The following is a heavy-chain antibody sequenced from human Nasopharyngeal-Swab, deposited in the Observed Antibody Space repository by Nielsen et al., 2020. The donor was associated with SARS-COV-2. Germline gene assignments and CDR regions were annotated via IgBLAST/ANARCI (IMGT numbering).Heavy chain of an antibody. D-gene: IGHD3-3*01. CDR1: GFTFGDYA. V-gene: IGHV3-49*04. CDR2: IRSKAYGGTT. J-gene: IGHJ4*02. CDR3: TRDDFWSGYHDY. Sequence: GESLKISCTASGFTFGDYAMSWVRQAPGKGLEWVGSIRSKAYGGTTEYAASVKGRFTISRDDSKSIAYLQMNSLKTEDTAVYYCTRDDFWSGYHDYWGQGTLVTVSS.